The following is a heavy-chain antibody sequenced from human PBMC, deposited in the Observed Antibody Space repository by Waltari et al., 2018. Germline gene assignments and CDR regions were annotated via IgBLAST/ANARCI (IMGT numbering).Heavy chain of an antibody. CDR3: ARDHGDYVNTYYYGMDV. CDR2: IYYSGRT. V-gene: IGHV4-59*11. Sequence: QVQLQESGPGLVKPSETLSLTCTVSGGSISSHYWSWIRQPPGKGLEWIGYIYYSGRTNYNPSLKSRVTISVDTSKNQFSLKLSSVTAADTAVYYCARDHGDYVNTYYYGMDVWGQGTTVTVSS. CDR1: GGSISSHY. J-gene: IGHJ6*02. D-gene: IGHD4-17*01.